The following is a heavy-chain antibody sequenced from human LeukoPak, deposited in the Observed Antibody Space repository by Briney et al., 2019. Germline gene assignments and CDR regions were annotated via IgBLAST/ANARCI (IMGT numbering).Heavy chain of an antibody. V-gene: IGHV4-39*01. Sequence: PSETLSLTCTVSGGSISSSSSYWGWIRQPPGKGLEWIGSIYYSGSTYYNPSLKSRVTISVDTSKNQFSLKLSSVTAADTAVYYCARRLDYHYGMDVWGQGTTVTVSS. J-gene: IGHJ6*02. CDR1: GGSISSSSSY. CDR3: ARRLDYHYGMDV. CDR2: IYYSGST.